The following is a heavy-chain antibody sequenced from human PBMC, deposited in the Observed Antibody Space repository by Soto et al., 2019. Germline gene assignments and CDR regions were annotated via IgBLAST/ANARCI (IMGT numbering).Heavy chain of an antibody. V-gene: IGHV4-31*03. CDR1: GGSISSGVYY. D-gene: IGHD3-22*01. J-gene: IGHJ6*02. Sequence: SETLSLTCTVSGGSISSGVYYWSWIRHHPGKGLEWIGYIYYSGSTYYNPSLKSRVTISVDTSKNQFSLKLSSVTAADTAVYYCALTYYYDSSGYPNLMDVWGQGTTVTVSS. CDR3: ALTYYYDSSGYPNLMDV. CDR2: IYYSGST.